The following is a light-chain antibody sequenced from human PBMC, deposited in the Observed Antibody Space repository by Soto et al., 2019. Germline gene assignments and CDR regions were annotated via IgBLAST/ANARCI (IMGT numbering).Light chain of an antibody. V-gene: IGKV3-20*01. CDR2: GAS. J-gene: IGKJ2*01. CDR1: QSVSSNY. CDR3: QQYSSSPYT. Sequence: ENVLTQSPGTLSLSPGERATLSCRASQSVSSNYLAWYHQKPGQAPRLLMYGASRRATGIPDRFSGSGSGTDFTLTISRLEPEDFAVYYCQQYSSSPYTFGQGTKLEIK.